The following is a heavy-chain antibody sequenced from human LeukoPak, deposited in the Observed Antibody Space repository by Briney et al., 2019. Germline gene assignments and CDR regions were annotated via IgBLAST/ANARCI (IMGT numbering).Heavy chain of an antibody. CDR1: GGSISSGSYY. D-gene: IGHD2-15*01. Sequence: PSQTLSLTCTVSGGSISSGSYYWSWIRQPAGKGLEWIGRIYTSVSTNYNPSLKSRVTISVDTSKNQFSLKLSSVTAADTAVYYCARVVRVVVVAATRGYYYYYMDVWGKGTTVSVSS. CDR3: ARVVRVVVVAATRGYYYYYMDV. J-gene: IGHJ6*03. CDR2: IYTSVST. V-gene: IGHV4-61*02.